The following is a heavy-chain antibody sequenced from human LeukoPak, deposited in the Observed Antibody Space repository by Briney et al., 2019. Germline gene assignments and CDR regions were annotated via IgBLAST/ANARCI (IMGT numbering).Heavy chain of an antibody. J-gene: IGHJ4*02. D-gene: IGHD4-23*01. V-gene: IGHV4-31*03. CDR3: ARADTVVINYFDY. CDR1: GGSISSGGYY. CDR2: IYYSGST. Sequence: PSQALSLTCTVSGGSISSGGYYWSWIRQHPGKGLEWIGYIYYSGSTYYNPSLKSRVTISVDTSKNQFSLNLSSVTAAGTAVYYCARADTVVINYFDYWGQGTLVAVSS.